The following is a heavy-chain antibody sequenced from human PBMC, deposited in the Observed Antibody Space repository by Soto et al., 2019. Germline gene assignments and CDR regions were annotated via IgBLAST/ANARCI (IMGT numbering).Heavy chain of an antibody. CDR1: GGSISSYY. CDR3: ARDVLGYCSSTSCFYGLDV. D-gene: IGHD2-2*01. CDR2: ISYSGGT. J-gene: IGHJ6*02. V-gene: IGHV4-59*13. Sequence: LSLTCTVSGGSISSYYWSWIRQPPGKGLEWIGSISYSGGTNYNPSLKTRLTISLDTSKKQFSLKLRSLTAADTAVYYCARDVLGYCSSTSCFYGLDVWGQGTTVTVSS.